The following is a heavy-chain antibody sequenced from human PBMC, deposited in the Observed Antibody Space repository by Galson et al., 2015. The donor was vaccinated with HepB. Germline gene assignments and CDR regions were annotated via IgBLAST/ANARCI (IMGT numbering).Heavy chain of an antibody. D-gene: IGHD6-19*01. CDR1: GYTFTGYY. CDR2: INPNSGGT. J-gene: IGHJ4*02. V-gene: IGHV1-2*02. CDR3: ASRYSSGWYPPFDY. Sequence: SVKVSCKASGYTFTGYYMHWVRQAPGQGLEWMGWINPNSGGTNYAQKFQGRVTMTRDTSISTAYMELSRLRSDDTAVYYCASRYSSGWYPPFDYWGQGTLVTVSS.